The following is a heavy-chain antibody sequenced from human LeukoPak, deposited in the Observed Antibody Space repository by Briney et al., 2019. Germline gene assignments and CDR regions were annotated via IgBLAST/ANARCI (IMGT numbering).Heavy chain of an antibody. CDR2: INHSGST. V-gene: IGHV4-34*01. Sequence: KPSETLSLTCAVYGGSFSGYYWSWIRQPPGKGLEWIGEINHSGSTNYNPSLKSRVTISVDTSKNQFSLKLSSVTAADTAVYYCARGSSTVTYQLDYWGQGTLVTCCS. D-gene: IGHD4-17*01. J-gene: IGHJ4*02. CDR1: GGSFSGYY. CDR3: ARGSSTVTYQLDY.